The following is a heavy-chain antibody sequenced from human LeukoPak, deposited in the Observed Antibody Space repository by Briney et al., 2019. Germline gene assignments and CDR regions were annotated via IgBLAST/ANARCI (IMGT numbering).Heavy chain of an antibody. CDR1: GFTFSSYA. CDR2: ISYDGSNK. J-gene: IGHJ5*02. D-gene: IGHD2-2*01. V-gene: IGHV3-30-3*01. Sequence: GGSLRLSCAASGFTFSSYAMHWVRQAPGKGLEWVAVISYDGSNKYYADSVKGRFTISRDNSKNTLYLQMNSLRAEDTAVYYCAKDEGDVVPLYNWFDPWGQGTLVTVSS. CDR3: AKDEGDVVPLYNWFDP.